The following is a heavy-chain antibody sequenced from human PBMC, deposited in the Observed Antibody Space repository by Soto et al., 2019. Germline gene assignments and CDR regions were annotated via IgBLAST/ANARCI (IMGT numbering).Heavy chain of an antibody. CDR1: GYTFTSYG. V-gene: IGHV1-18*04. Sequence: QVQLVQSGAEVKKPGASVKVSCKASGYTFTSYGISWVRQAPGQGLEWMGWISAYNGNTNYAQKLQGRVTMTTDTSTRTAYMELRSMRSDDTAVYYCARDLTLHHDYGDYGAGKNYGMDVWGQGTTVTVSS. D-gene: IGHD4-17*01. CDR2: ISAYNGNT. CDR3: ARDLTLHHDYGDYGAGKNYGMDV. J-gene: IGHJ6*02.